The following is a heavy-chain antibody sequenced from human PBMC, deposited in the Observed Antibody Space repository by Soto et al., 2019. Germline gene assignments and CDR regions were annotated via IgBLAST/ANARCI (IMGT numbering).Heavy chain of an antibody. CDR3: AKDRGDGYRYDH. CDR1: GYTFLNYG. V-gene: IGHV1-18*01. Sequence: QVQLVQSGPEVKKPGASVKVSCKASGYTFLNYGINWIRQAPGQGLEWMGGIQTDTGHPNVAQKFRDRVTMTTDTSTGTSYMEMRSLRSGDTATYYCAKDRGDGYRYDHWGQGTLVTVSS. CDR2: IQTDTGHP. D-gene: IGHD3-16*02. J-gene: IGHJ4*02.